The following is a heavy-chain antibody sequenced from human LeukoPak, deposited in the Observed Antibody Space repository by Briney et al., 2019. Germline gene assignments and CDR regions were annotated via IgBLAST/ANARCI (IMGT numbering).Heavy chain of an antibody. V-gene: IGHV1-18*01. J-gene: IGHJ4*02. Sequence: ASVKVSCKASGYTFTSYGINWVRQAPGQGLEWMGWISAYNGNTNYAQKLQGRVTMTTDTSTSTAYMELRSLRSDDTAVYYCARDAFEYSSSTACDYWGQGTLVTVSS. CDR3: ARDAFEYSSSTACDY. D-gene: IGHD6-6*01. CDR2: ISAYNGNT. CDR1: GYTFTSYG.